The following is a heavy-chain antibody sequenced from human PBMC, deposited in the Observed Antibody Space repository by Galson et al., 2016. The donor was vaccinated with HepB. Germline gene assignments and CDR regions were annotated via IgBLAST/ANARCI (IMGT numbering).Heavy chain of an antibody. Sequence: SLRLSCAASRFTFSSHWMSWVRQAPGKGLEWVANIKQDGSEKYYVDSVKGRFSISRDNGKDSLYLQMNSLRAEDTALYYCARFDYGDYNDAFDIWGQETMVTVSS. V-gene: IGHV3-7*01. D-gene: IGHD4-17*01. CDR2: IKQDGSEK. J-gene: IGHJ3*02. CDR3: ARFDYGDYNDAFDI. CDR1: RFTFSSHW.